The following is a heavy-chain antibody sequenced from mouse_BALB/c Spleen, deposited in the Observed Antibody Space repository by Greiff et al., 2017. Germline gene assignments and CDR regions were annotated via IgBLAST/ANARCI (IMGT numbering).Heavy chain of an antibody. CDR2: ISSGGGNT. CDR3: ASRYDYDDAMDY. D-gene: IGHD2-4*01. J-gene: IGHJ4*01. CDR1: GFTFSSYT. V-gene: IGHV5-9*03. Sequence: EVQGVESGGGLVKPGGSLKLSCAASGFTFSSYTMSWVRQTPEKRLEWVATISSGGGNTYYPDSVKGRFTISRDNAKNNLYLQMSSLRSEDTALYYCASRYDYDDAMDYWGQGTSVTGSS.